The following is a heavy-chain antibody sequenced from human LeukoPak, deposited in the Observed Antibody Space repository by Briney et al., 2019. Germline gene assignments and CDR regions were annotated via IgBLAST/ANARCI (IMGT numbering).Heavy chain of an antibody. J-gene: IGHJ6*03. D-gene: IGHD2-21*01. CDR3: ARVSVDYYYYMDV. V-gene: IGHV3-53*01. CDR2: IYGGGST. CDR1: GFTVSSNY. Sequence: GGSLRLSCAASGFTVSSNYMSWVRQAPGKGLEWVSVIYGGGSTYYADSVKGRFTISRDNSKNTLYLQMNSLRAEDTAVYYCARVSVDYYYYMDVWGKGTTVTVSS.